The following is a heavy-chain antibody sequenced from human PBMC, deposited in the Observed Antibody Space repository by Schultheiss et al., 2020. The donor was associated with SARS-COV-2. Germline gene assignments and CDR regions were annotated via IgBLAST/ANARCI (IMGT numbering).Heavy chain of an antibody. CDR3: ATAPYTSGWFDY. D-gene: IGHD6-19*01. Sequence: GGSLRLSCAASGLTFNRHAMHWVRQAPGKGLEWVAVISNDGSNKDYADSVKGRFTISRDNSKNTLYLQMNSLRAGDTAVYYCATAPYTSGWFDYWGRGTLVTVSS. V-gene: IGHV3-30*04. J-gene: IGHJ4*02. CDR1: GLTFNRHA. CDR2: ISNDGSNK.